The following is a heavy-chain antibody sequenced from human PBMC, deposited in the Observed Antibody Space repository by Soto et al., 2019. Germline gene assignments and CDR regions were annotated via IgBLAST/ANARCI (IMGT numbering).Heavy chain of an antibody. D-gene: IGHD1-7*01. CDR2: IWYDGSNK. Sequence: PGGSLRLSCAASGFTFSSYGMHWVRQAPGKGLEWVAVIWYDGSNKYYADSVKGRFTISRDNSKNTLYLQMNSLRAEDTAVYYCARDHLELELYALDPWGQGTLVT. CDR1: GFTFSSYG. J-gene: IGHJ5*02. V-gene: IGHV3-33*01. CDR3: ARDHLELELYALDP.